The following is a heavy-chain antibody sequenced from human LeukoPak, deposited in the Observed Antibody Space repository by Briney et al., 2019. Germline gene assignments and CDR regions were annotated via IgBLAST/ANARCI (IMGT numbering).Heavy chain of an antibody. J-gene: IGHJ4*02. V-gene: IGHV1-46*01. Sequence: GASVKVSCKASGYTFTSYYMHWVRQAPGQGLEWMGIINPSGGSTSYAQKFQGRVTMTRDTTTSTVDMELSSLRSEDTAVYYCAGCRDGSEFDYWGQGTLVTVSS. CDR1: GYTFTSYY. CDR3: AGCRDGSEFDY. D-gene: IGHD5-24*01. CDR2: INPSGGST.